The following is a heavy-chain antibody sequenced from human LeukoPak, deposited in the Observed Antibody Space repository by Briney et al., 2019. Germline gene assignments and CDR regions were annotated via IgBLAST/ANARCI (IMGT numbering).Heavy chain of an antibody. D-gene: IGHD2-15*01. CDR2: ISAYNGNT. Sequence: AASVKVSCKASGYTFTSYGISWVRQAPGQGLEWMGWISAYNGNTNYAQKLQGRVTMTRDTSISTAYMELSRLRSDDTAVYYCARDWGYCSGGSCYLVFWGQGTLVTVSS. V-gene: IGHV1-18*01. J-gene: IGHJ4*02. CDR3: ARDWGYCSGGSCYLVF. CDR1: GYTFTSYG.